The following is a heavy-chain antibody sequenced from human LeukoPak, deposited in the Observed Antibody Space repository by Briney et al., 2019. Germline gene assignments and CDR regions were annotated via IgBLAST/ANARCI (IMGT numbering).Heavy chain of an antibody. V-gene: IGHV4-34*01. CDR2: INHSGST. Sequence: PGGSLRLSCTVSGFTVSSNSMSWIRQPPGKGLEWIGEINHSGSTNYNPSLKSRVTISVDTSKNQFSLKLSSVTAADTAVYYCARHRLLWFGHPNWFDPWGQGTLVTVSS. CDR1: GFTVSSNS. CDR3: ARHRLLWFGHPNWFDP. D-gene: IGHD3-10*01. J-gene: IGHJ5*02.